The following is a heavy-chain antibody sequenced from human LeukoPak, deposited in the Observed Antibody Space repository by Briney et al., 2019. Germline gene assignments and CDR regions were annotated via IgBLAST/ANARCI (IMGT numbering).Heavy chain of an antibody. CDR2: ISAYNGDT. J-gene: IGHJ6*02. D-gene: IGHD3-3*01. Sequence: GESLKISCKGSGYSFTSYGISWVRQAPGQGLEWMGWISAYNGDTDYAQKLQGRVTMTTDTSTSTAYMELRSLRSDDTAVYYCARDTYYDFWSGYYGDYYYYGMDVWGQGTTVTVSS. CDR3: ARDTYYDFWSGYYGDYYYYGMDV. CDR1: GYSFTSYG. V-gene: IGHV1-18*01.